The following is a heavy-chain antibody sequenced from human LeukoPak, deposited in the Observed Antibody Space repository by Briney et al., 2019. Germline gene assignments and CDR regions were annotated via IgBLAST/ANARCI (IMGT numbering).Heavy chain of an antibody. CDR1: GGTLSSYT. Sequence: SVKVSCKASGGTLSSYTISWVRQAPGQGLEWMGRIIPILGIANYAQKFQGRVTITADKSTSTAYMELSSLRSEDTAVYYCARGSYSSGWYADYWGQGTLVTVSS. CDR3: ARGSYSSGWYADY. V-gene: IGHV1-69*02. J-gene: IGHJ4*02. D-gene: IGHD6-19*01. CDR2: IIPILGIA.